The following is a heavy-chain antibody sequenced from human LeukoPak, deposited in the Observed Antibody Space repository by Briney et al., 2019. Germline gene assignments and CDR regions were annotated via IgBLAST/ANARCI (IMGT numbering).Heavy chain of an antibody. V-gene: IGHV3-23*01. CDR2: VSGSAGRT. CDR3: AKNRGHCVDGVCHNYYYMDV. CDR1: GFTFSSYA. D-gene: IGHD2-8*02. J-gene: IGHJ6*03. Sequence: GGSLRLSCAASGFTFSSYAMTWVRQAPGKGLEWVSTVSGSAGRTDYADSAKGRFTISRVNLKNTLYLQMNGLRAEDTAVYYCAKNRGHCVDGVCHNYYYMDVWGRGTTVTVSS.